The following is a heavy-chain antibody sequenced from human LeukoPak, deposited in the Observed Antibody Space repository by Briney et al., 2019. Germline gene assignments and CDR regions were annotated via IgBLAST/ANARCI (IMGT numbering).Heavy chain of an antibody. CDR3: ARIRDYDR. V-gene: IGHV4-34*01. CDR2: INHSGSN. CDR1: GGSFSGYY. Sequence: SETLSLTCAVYGGSFSGYYWSWVRQPPGKGLEWIGEINHSGSNNYNPSLESRVTISVDKSKNQFSLKLRSVTAADTAMYHRARIRDYDRWGQGTLVTVSS. D-gene: IGHD3-16*01. J-gene: IGHJ5*02.